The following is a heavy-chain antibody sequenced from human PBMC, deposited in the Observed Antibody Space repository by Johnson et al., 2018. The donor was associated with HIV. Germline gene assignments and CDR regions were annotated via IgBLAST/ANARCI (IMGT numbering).Heavy chain of an antibody. J-gene: IGHJ3*02. CDR2: MSYDGSNK. D-gene: IGHD2-21*01. CDR1: GFIFSNYA. Sequence: QVQLVESGGGVVQPGRSLRLSCEASGFIFSNYAMQWVRQAPGKGLKWVAVMSYDGSNKYYADSVKGRFTISRDNSKDTLSLQMGSLRPEDMAVYYCAKDRAWRVGLASAFDIWGQGTVVTVSS. CDR3: AKDRAWRVGLASAFDI. V-gene: IGHV3-30*14.